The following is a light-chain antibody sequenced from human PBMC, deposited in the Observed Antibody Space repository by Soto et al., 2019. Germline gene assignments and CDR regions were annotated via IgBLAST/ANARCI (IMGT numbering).Light chain of an antibody. V-gene: IGKV1-5*03. J-gene: IGKJ1*01. Sequence: DIQVTQSPSTLSASVRDRVTITCRASQSITRWLAWHQQKPGKAPKVLIHKASSLETGVPSSFSGSGSGTEFTLTISSLQPDDFTTHYCQQYCSYSPWTFGQGTKVEIK. CDR2: KAS. CDR1: QSITRW. CDR3: QQYCSYSPWT.